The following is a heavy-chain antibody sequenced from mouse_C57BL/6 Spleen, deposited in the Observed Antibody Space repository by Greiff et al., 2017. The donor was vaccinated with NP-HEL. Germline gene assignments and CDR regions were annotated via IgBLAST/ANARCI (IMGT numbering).Heavy chain of an antibody. CDR3: ARRVYYGSSYVLYFDV. D-gene: IGHD1-1*01. V-gene: IGHV1-80*01. CDR2: IYPGDGDT. CDR1: GYAFSSYW. Sequence: QVQLQQSGAELVKPGASVKISCKASGYAFSSYWMNWVKQRPGKGLEWIGQIYPGDGDTNYNGKFKGKATLTADKSSSTAYMQLSSLTSEDSAVYFCARRVYYGSSYVLYFDVWGTGTTVTVSS. J-gene: IGHJ1*03.